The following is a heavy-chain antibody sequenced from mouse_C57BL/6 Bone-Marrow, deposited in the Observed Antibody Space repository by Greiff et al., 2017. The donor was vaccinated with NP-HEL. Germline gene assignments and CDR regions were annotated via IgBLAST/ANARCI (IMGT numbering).Heavy chain of an antibody. CDR2: INPSNGGT. V-gene: IGHV1-53*01. Sequence: VQLQQPGTELVKPGASVKLSCKASGYTFTSYWMHWVKQRPGQGLEWIGNINPSNGGTNYNEKFKSKATLTVDTSSSTAYMQLSSLTSEDSAVYYCARNYYGSSYYYYAMDYWGQGTSVTVSS. CDR1: GYTFTSYW. CDR3: ARNYYGSSYYYYAMDY. D-gene: IGHD1-1*01. J-gene: IGHJ4*01.